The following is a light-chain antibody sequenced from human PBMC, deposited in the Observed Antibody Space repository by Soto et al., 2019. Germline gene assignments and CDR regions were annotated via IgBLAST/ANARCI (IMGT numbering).Light chain of an antibody. CDR1: SSDIGAGFD. J-gene: IGLJ1*01. V-gene: IGLV1-40*01. CDR2: GNT. CDR3: QSYENSRAGFYV. Sequence: QSVLTQPPSVSGAPGQRVTIACTASSSDIGAGFDVHWYQHLPGTAPKLLIYGNTNRPSGVPGRFSGSKSGTSASLVITGLLAEYEADYYCQSYENSRAGFYVFGTGTKLTVL.